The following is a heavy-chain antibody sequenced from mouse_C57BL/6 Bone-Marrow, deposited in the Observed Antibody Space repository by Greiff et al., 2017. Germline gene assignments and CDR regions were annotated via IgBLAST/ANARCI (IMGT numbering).Heavy chain of an antibody. D-gene: IGHD2-4*01. V-gene: IGHV1-80*01. CDR3: ARGDYDEGGFDY. CDR1: GYAFSSYW. Sequence: VQLVESGAELVKPGASVKISCKASGYAFSSYWMNWVKQRPGKGLEWIGQIYPGDGDTNYNGKFKGKATLTADKSSSTAYMQLSSLTSEDSAVYFCARGDYDEGGFDYWGQGTTLTVSS. J-gene: IGHJ2*01. CDR2: IYPGDGDT.